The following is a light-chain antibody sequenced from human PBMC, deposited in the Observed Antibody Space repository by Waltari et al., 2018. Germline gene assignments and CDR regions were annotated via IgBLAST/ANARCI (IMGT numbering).Light chain of an antibody. CDR2: RND. Sequence: QSVLTQPPSASGTPGQSVTISCSGRSSNIGSNSVYWYQQLPGTAPKLIVYRNDQRPSGIPARCSGSKSGTSAALAISVLRSEDEAGYYCATWDGNLNPVLFGGGTRLSVL. J-gene: IGLJ2*01. CDR3: ATWDGNLNPVL. V-gene: IGLV1-47*01. CDR1: SSNIGSNS.